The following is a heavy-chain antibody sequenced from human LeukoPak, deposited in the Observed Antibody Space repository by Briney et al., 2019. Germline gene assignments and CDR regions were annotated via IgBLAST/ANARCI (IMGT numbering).Heavy chain of an antibody. Sequence: ASVKVSCKVSGYTLTELSMHWVRQAPGKGLEWMGGFDPEDGETIYAQKFRGRVTMTEDTSTDTAYMELSSLRSEDTAVYYCATVPGKQQLVLFDYWGQGTLVTVSS. CDR3: ATVPGKQQLVLFDY. V-gene: IGHV1-24*01. J-gene: IGHJ4*02. D-gene: IGHD6-13*01. CDR2: FDPEDGET. CDR1: GYTLTELS.